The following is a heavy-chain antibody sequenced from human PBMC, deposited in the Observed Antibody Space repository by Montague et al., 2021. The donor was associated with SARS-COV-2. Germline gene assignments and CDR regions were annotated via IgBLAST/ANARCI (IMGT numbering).Heavy chain of an antibody. CDR3: ARGATRTFDY. J-gene: IGHJ4*02. CDR2: IFYRGTT. D-gene: IGHD1-1*01. V-gene: IGHV4-59*01. Sequence: SETLSLTCTVSGESMTYFYWSWIRQTPEKGLEWIGYIFYRGTTKYNPSLESRVTITVDTSKDQFYLKLNSVTAADTAVYYCARGATRTFDYWGQGTRVTVSS. CDR1: GESMTYFY.